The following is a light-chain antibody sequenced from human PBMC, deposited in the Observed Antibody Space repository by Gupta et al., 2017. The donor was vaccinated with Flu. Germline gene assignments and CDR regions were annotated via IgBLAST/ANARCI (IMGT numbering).Light chain of an antibody. CDR1: QSLLHSDGYNY. Sequence: DIVMTQSPLSLSVTPGEPASISCRSSQSLLHSDGYNYLDWYLQKPGQSPQLLIYLGSNRASGVPARFSGSGSGTDFTLKINRVEAEDVGIYYCMQAVQTPFTFGPGTKV. CDR2: LGS. V-gene: IGKV2-28*01. CDR3: MQAVQTPFT. J-gene: IGKJ3*01.